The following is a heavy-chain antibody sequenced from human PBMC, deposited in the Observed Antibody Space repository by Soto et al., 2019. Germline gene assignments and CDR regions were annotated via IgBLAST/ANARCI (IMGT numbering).Heavy chain of an antibody. Sequence: GGSLRLSCAVSGFTFSNYAMSWVRQAPGKGLEWVTSISGRGARTYYADSVKGRITTSRDNSKNTLFLQVSSLRDEDTAVYYCARGDSYYDFGIECWGQGTVVTVSS. CDR2: ISGRGART. D-gene: IGHD3-3*01. CDR3: ARGDSYYDFGIEC. J-gene: IGHJ4*02. CDR1: GFTFSNYA. V-gene: IGHV3-23*01.